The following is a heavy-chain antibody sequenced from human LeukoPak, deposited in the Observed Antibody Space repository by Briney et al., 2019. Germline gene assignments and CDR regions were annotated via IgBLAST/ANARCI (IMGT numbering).Heavy chain of an antibody. Sequence: GGSLRLSCAASGFTFSSYWMSWVRQAPGKGLEWVANIKQDGSEKYYVDSVRGRFTISRDNAKNSLYLQMNSLRAEDTAVYYCARDHLYGSGSYYNPYWFDPWGQGTLVTVSS. CDR2: IKQDGSEK. CDR1: GFTFSSYW. J-gene: IGHJ5*02. V-gene: IGHV3-7*01. CDR3: ARDHLYGSGSYYNPYWFDP. D-gene: IGHD3-10*01.